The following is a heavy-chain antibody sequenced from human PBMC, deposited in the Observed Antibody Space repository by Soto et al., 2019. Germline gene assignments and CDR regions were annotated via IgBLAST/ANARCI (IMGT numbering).Heavy chain of an antibody. CDR1: GFTFRWFG. CDR2: ISNDGSNE. CDR3: ARGQRALITYGPFDP. J-gene: IGHJ5*02. Sequence: GGSLRLSCAGSGFTFRWFGMNWVRQAPGKGLEWVARISNDGSNEYYVDSVKGRFTISRDNSKNTLYLQMDSLRAADTAVYYCARGQRALITYGPFDPWGQGTLVTVSS. D-gene: IGHD4-17*01. V-gene: IGHV3-30*03.